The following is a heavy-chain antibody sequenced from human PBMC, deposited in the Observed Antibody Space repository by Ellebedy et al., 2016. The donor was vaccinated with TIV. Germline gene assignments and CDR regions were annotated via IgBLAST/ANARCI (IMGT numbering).Heavy chain of an antibody. CDR2: IRPYNGNT. J-gene: IGHJ4*02. CDR1: GYTFTSYG. Sequence: AASVKVSCMASGYTFTSYGISWVRQAPGQGLEWMGWIRPYNGNTNHAQKLQGRVTMTTDTSTSTAYMELRSLRSDDTAGYYCARDQGDDYVWGSYLDYWGQGTLVTVSS. V-gene: IGHV1-18*01. D-gene: IGHD3-16*02. CDR3: ARDQGDDYVWGSYLDY.